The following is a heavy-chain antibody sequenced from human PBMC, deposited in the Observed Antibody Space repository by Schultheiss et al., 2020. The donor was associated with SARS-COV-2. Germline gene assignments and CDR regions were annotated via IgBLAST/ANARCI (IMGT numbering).Heavy chain of an antibody. CDR2: INPNSGGT. J-gene: IGHJ4*02. CDR1: GYTFTAYG. Sequence: ASVKVSCKASGYTFTAYGLTWVRQAPGQGLEWMGWINPNSGGTNYAQKLQGRVTMTTDTSTSTAYMELRSLRSDDTAVYYCARVLGGSGMCYWGQGALVTVSS. V-gene: IGHV1-18*01. D-gene: IGHD3-10*01. CDR3: ARVLGGSGMCY.